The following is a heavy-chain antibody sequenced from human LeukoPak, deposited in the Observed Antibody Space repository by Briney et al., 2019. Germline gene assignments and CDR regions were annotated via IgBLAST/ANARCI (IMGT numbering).Heavy chain of an antibody. CDR1: GFTFSSSP. CDR3: ASKNSGPHPFDC. J-gene: IGHJ4*02. V-gene: IGHV3-23*01. CDR2: ISSSGGDT. Sequence: GGSLRLSCAASGFTFSSSPMSWVRQAPGKGLEWVSGISSSGGDTPYADSVNGRFTISRGNSKNTLYRQMNSLRAEDTAVYFCASKNSGPHPFDCWGQGTLVTVSS. D-gene: IGHD4-23*01.